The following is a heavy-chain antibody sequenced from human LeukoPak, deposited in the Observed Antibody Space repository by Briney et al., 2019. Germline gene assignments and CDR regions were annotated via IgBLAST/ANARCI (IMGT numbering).Heavy chain of an antibody. J-gene: IGHJ4*02. V-gene: IGHV3-64*01. D-gene: IGHD6-19*01. Sequence: GGSLRLSCATSGFTFNRHALHWVRQAPGKRLEYVSSINSNGGTTYYANSVKGRFTISRDDSKNTLYLQMGSLRADDMGVYYCARSQWLAQEGFDYWGQGTLVTVSS. CDR2: INSNGGTT. CDR1: GFTFNRHA. CDR3: ARSQWLAQEGFDY.